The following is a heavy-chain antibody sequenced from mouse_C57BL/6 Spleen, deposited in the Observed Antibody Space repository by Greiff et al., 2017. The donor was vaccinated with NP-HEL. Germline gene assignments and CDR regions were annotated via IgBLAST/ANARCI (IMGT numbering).Heavy chain of an antibody. CDR1: GYSFTGYF. D-gene: IGHD2-2*01. CDR2: INPYNGDT. V-gene: IGHV1-20*01. Sequence: VQLQQSGPELVKPGASVKISCKASGYSFTGYFMNWVMQSYGKSLEWIGRINPYNGDTFYNQKFTGKATLTVDKSSSTAHMELRSLTSEDAAVYYCAREGLRLFDYWGQGTTLTVSS. J-gene: IGHJ2*01. CDR3: AREGLRLFDY.